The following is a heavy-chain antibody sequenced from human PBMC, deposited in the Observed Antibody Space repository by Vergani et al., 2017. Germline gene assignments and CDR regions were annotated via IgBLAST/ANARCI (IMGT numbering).Heavy chain of an antibody. CDR1: GSTLTELS. J-gene: IGHJ6*02. CDR2: FDPEDGET. D-gene: IGHD6-6*01. V-gene: IGHV1-24*01. Sequence: QVQLVQSGAEVKKPGASVKVSCKVSGSTLTELSMHWVRQAPGKGLEWMGGFDPEDGETIYAQKFQGRVTMTEDTATDTAYMELSSLRSEDTAVYYCATGPLAARQSNYYYYGMDVWGQGTTVTVSS. CDR3: ATGPLAARQSNYYYYGMDV.